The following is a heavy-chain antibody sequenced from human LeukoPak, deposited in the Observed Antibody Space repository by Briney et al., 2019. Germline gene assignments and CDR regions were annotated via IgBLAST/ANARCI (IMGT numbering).Heavy chain of an antibody. D-gene: IGHD1-26*01. Sequence: SETLSLTCAVYGGSFSGYYWSWIRQPPGKGLEWIGEINHSGSTNYNPSLKSRVTISVDTSKNQFSLKLSSVTAADTAVYYCANLGDGNMDVWGKGTTVTVSS. CDR2: INHSGST. CDR3: ANLGDGNMDV. J-gene: IGHJ6*03. V-gene: IGHV4-34*01. CDR1: GGSFSGYY.